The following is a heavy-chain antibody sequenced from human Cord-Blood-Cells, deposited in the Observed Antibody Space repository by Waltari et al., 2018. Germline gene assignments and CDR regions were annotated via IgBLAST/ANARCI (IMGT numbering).Heavy chain of an antibody. CDR1: GGTFSSFA. Sequence: QVQLVQSGAEVKKLGSSVKVSCKASGGTFSSFAISWVRQAPGKGLDWMGRVCPIFGTANHAQKFQGTCTITADEATSTAYMELSSLRSENTAVYYCASGYCTNGVCYDAFDIWGQGTMVTGSS. J-gene: IGHJ3*02. CDR2: VCPIFGTA. D-gene: IGHD2-8*01. V-gene: IGHV1-69*18. CDR3: ASGYCTNGVCYDAFDI.